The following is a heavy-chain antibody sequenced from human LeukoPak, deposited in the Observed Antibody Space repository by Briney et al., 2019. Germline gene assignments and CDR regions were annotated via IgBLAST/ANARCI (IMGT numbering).Heavy chain of an antibody. J-gene: IGHJ6*03. CDR3: ARHPPYYDYVWGSYRPIGYYMDV. CDR1: GGSFSGYY. Sequence: PSETLSLTCAVYGGSFSGYYWSWIRQPPGKGLEWIGEINHSGSTNYNPSLKSRVTISVDTSKNQFSLKLSSVTAADTAVYYCARHPPYYDYVWGSYRPIGYYMDVWGKGTTVTISS. CDR2: INHSGST. D-gene: IGHD3-16*02. V-gene: IGHV4-34*01.